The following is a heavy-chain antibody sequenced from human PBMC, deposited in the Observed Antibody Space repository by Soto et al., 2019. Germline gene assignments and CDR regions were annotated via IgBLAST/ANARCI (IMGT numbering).Heavy chain of an antibody. CDR2: IKQDGSEK. D-gene: IGHD1-26*01. CDR1: GFTFSSYW. J-gene: IGHJ4*02. Sequence: GGSLRLSCAASGFTFSSYWMSWVRQAPGKGLEWVANIKQDGSEKYYVDCVKGRFTISRDNAKNSQYLQMNSLRAEDTPVYYCARGPVGAIFDYWGQGTLATVSS. CDR3: ARGPVGAIFDY. V-gene: IGHV3-7*01.